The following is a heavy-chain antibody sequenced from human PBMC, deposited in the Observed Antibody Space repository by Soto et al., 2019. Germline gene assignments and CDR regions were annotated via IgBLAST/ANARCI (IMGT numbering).Heavy chain of an antibody. J-gene: IGHJ4*02. Sequence: SLTCAVYGGSFSGYYWSWIRQPPGKGLEWIGEINHSGSTNYNPSLKSRVTISVDTSKNQFSLKLSSVTAADTAVYYCAGGYSYRLNYWGQGTLVTVSS. V-gene: IGHV4-34*01. CDR1: GGSFSGYY. CDR2: INHSGST. CDR3: AGGYSYRLNY. D-gene: IGHD5-18*01.